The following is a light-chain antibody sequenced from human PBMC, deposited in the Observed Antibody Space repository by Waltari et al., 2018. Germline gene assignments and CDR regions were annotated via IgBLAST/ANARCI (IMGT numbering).Light chain of an antibody. CDR3: YSTDYTGNYWV. CDR1: ALPNKY. V-gene: IGLV3-10*01. J-gene: IGLJ3*02. Sequence: SYELTQPPSVSVSPGHTARIPCSGEALPNKYAYWYRQKSGQAPVLVIYEDTKRPSGIPERISGSNSGAVATLTITGAQVEDEADYYCYSTDYTGNYWVFGGGTKLTVL. CDR2: EDT.